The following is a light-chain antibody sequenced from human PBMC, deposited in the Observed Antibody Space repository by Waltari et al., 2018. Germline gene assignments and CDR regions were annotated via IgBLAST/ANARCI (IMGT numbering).Light chain of an antibody. V-gene: IGKV1-5*03. CDR3: QQYNSYSLLT. CDR2: KAS. J-gene: IGKJ4*01. CDR1: QSISNW. Sequence: DIQMTQSPSTLSASVGDRVTITCRASQSISNWLAWYQQKPGKAPKHLIYKASTLESGVPSRFSGSGSGTEFTLTINSLQPDDFATYYCQQYNSYSLLTFGGGTKVEIK.